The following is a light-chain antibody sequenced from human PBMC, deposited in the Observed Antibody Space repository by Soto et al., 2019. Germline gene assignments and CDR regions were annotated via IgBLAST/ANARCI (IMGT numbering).Light chain of an antibody. V-gene: IGLV2-14*01. CDR3: SSYTTINTQV. Sequence: QSALTQPAAVSGSPGQSIPISCTGTSSDVGTYNYVSWYQHRPGKAPTLIIYDVSYRPSGVYNRFYGSKSANTASLPTSWLQAYDYDDYYCSSYTTINTQVVGGGTKLTVL. CDR1: SSDVGTYNY. J-gene: IGLJ3*02. CDR2: DVS.